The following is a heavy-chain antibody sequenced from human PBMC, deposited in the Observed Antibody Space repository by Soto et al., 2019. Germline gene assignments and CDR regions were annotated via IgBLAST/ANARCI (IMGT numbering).Heavy chain of an antibody. Sequence: QVQLVESGGGVVQPGRSLRLSCAASGFTFNSYAMHWVRQAPGKGLEWVAVISYDGSNKYYADSVKGRFTISRDNSKNTLYLQMNSLRSEDTAVSYCARFKGCSGGSCYPYFDYWGQGTLVTVSS. CDR3: ARFKGCSGGSCYPYFDY. D-gene: IGHD2-15*01. V-gene: IGHV3-30-3*01. CDR2: ISYDGSNK. CDR1: GFTFNSYA. J-gene: IGHJ4*02.